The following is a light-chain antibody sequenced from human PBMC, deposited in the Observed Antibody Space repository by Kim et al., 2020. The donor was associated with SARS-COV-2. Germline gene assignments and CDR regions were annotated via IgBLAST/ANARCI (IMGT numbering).Light chain of an antibody. Sequence: KNVQWYQQKAGQAPVLVISHDTDRPSEIPDRFSGSNSGNTATLTISRVEAGDEADYYCHVWDGSTDHYVFGTGTKVTVL. CDR2: HDT. CDR3: HVWDGSTDHYV. CDR1: KN. J-gene: IGLJ1*01. V-gene: IGLV3-21*04.